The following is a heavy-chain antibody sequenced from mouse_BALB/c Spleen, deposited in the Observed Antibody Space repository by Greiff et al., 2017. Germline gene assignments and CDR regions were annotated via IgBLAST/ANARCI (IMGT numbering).Heavy chain of an antibody. V-gene: IGHV14-3*02. J-gene: IGHJ4*01. CDR2: IDPANGNT. CDR3: ARGVYDYDVDYYAMDY. CDR1: GFNIKDTY. D-gene: IGHD2-4*01. Sequence: VQLKQSGAELVKPGASVKLSCTASGFNIKDTYMHWVKQRPEQGLEWIGRIDPANGNTKYDPKFQGKATITADTSSNTAYLQLSSLTSEDTAVYYCARGVYDYDVDYYAMDYWGQGTSVTVSS.